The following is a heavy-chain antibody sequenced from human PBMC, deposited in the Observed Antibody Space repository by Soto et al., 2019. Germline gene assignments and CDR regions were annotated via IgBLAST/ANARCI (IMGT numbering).Heavy chain of an antibody. V-gene: IGHV3-74*01. Sequence: EVQLVESGGGLVQPGGSLRVTCVASGFTFSNYWMCWVRQAPGEGLVWVSRINNDGSVSSYADSVKGRLTISRDNVKNTLYLQMDSLRAEDTAVYYCARGDCVGGTCYSLARSFYYYMDVWGKGTMVTVFS. CDR1: GFTFSNYW. CDR3: ARGDCVGGTCYSLARSFYYYMDV. J-gene: IGHJ6*03. CDR2: INNDGSVS. D-gene: IGHD2-15*01.